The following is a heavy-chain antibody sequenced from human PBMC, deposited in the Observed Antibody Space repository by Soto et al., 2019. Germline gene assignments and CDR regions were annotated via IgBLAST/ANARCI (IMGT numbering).Heavy chain of an antibody. V-gene: IGHV4-59*11. J-gene: IGHJ6*02. D-gene: IGHD1-26*01. CDR1: GGSISSHY. Sequence: SETLSLTCTVSGGSISSHYWSWVRQAPGKGLEWIGHIYYRGSTTYNPSLRSRSTISVDTSNNQFSLKLNSVTTADTAAYYCARDGREASGMDVWGQGTKVTVSS. CDR2: IYYRGST. CDR3: ARDGREASGMDV.